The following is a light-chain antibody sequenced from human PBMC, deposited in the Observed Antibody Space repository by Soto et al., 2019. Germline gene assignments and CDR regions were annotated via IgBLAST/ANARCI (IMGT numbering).Light chain of an antibody. Sequence: IQLTQSPSSLSASVGDRFTITCRSSQGISSYLAWYQQKPGKAPKLLIYAASTLQSGVPSRFSGSGSGTDFTLTISSLQPEDFATYYCQQLNSYPPTFGQGTKVDIK. CDR2: AAS. CDR3: QQLNSYPPT. V-gene: IGKV1-9*01. CDR1: QGISSY. J-gene: IGKJ1*01.